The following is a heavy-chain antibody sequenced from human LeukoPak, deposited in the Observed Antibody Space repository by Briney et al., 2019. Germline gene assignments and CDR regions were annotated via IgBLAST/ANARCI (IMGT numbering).Heavy chain of an antibody. CDR2: INHSGST. CDR1: GGSFSGYY. D-gene: IGHD3-9*01. V-gene: IGHV4-34*01. CDR3: ARGHPHYDILTGYYKHFDY. J-gene: IGHJ4*02. Sequence: SETLSLTCAVYGGSFSGYYWSWIRQPPRKGLEWIGEINHSGSTNYNPSLKSRVTISVDTSKNQFSLKLSSVTAADTAVYYCARGHPHYDILTGYYKHFDYWGQGTLVTVSS.